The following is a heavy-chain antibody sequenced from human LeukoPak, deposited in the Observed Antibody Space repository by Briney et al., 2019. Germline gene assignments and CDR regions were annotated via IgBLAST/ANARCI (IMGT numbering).Heavy chain of an antibody. Sequence: PGGSLRLSCAASGFTFSSYAMSWVRQAPGKGLEWVSVIYSGGSTYYADSVKGRFTISRDNSKNTLYLQMNSLRAEDTAVYYCASLQVSGVFDYWGQGTLVTVSS. D-gene: IGHD1-1*01. V-gene: IGHV3-66*01. CDR1: GFTFSSYA. CDR2: IYSGGST. J-gene: IGHJ4*02. CDR3: ASLQVSGVFDY.